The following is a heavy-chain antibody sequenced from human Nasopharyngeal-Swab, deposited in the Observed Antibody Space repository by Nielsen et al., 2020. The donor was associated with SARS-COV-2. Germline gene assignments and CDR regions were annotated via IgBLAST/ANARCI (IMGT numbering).Heavy chain of an antibody. D-gene: IGHD6-13*01. CDR3: AREPNPGIAAAGTHDY. Sequence: GESLKTPCAASGFTFSSYAMHWVRQAPGKGLEWVAVISYDGSNKYYADSVKGRFTISRDNSKNTLYLQMNSLRAEDTAVYYCAREPNPGIAAAGTHDYWGQGTLVTVSS. V-gene: IGHV3-30-3*01. CDR2: ISYDGSNK. J-gene: IGHJ4*02. CDR1: GFTFSSYA.